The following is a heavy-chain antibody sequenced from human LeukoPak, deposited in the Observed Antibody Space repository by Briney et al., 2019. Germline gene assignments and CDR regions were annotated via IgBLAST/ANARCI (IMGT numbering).Heavy chain of an antibody. CDR2: INHSGST. V-gene: IGHV4-34*01. J-gene: IGHJ3*02. Sequence: PSETLSLTCAVYGGSFSGYYWSWIRQPPGKGLEWIGEINHSGSTNYNPSLKSRVTISVDTSKNQFSLKLSSVTAADTAVYYCARENISGSYSQGASDIWGQGTMVTVSS. CDR3: ARENISGSYSQGASDI. CDR1: GGSFSGYY. D-gene: IGHD1-26*01.